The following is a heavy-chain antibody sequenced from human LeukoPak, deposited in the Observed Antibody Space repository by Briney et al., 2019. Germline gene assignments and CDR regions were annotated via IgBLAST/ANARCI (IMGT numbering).Heavy chain of an antibody. V-gene: IGHV3-53*01. CDR2: IYSGGST. Sequence: PGGSLRLSCAASGFTVSSNYMSWVRQAPGKGLEWVSVIYSGGSTYYADSVKGRFTISRDNSKNTLYLQMNSLRAEDTAVYYCARGRRSFYGDLAYWGQETLVTVSS. J-gene: IGHJ4*02. CDR1: GFTVSSNY. D-gene: IGHD4-17*01. CDR3: ARGRRSFYGDLAY.